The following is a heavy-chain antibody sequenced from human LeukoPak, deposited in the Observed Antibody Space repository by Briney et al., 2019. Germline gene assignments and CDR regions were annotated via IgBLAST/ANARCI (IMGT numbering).Heavy chain of an antibody. CDR1: GDSISSYY. CDR3: ARVESRDAFDI. CDR2: IYYSGST. Sequence: SETLSLTCTVSGDSISSYYWSWIRQPPGKGLEWIGYIYYSGSTNYNPPLKSRVTISVDTSKNQFSLKLSSVTAADTAVYYCARVESRDAFDIWGQGTMVTVSS. V-gene: IGHV4-59*01. J-gene: IGHJ3*02.